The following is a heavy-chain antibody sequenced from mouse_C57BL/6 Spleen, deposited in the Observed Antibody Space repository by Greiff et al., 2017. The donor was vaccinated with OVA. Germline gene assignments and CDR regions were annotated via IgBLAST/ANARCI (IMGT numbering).Heavy chain of an antibody. CDR2: IYPGNSDT. CDR1: GYTFTSYW. CDR3: TRSLPHYSPWYFDV. Sequence: VQLQQSGTVLARPGASVKMSCKTSGYTFTSYWMHWVKQRPGPGLEWIGAIYPGNSDTSYNQKFKGKAKLTAVTSASTAYMELSSLTNEDSAVYYCTRSLPHYSPWYFDVWGTGTTVTVSS. J-gene: IGHJ1*03. V-gene: IGHV1-5*01. D-gene: IGHD1-2*01.